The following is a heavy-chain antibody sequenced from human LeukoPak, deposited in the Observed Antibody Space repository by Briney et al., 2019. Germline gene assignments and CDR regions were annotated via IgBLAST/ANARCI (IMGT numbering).Heavy chain of an antibody. Sequence: SETLSLTCTVSGGSISSYYWSWIRQPPGKGLEWIGYIYYSGSTNYNPSLKSRATISVDTSKNQFSLKLSSVTAADTAVYYCAREDDWNQLFDYWGQGTLVTVSS. CDR3: AREDDWNQLFDY. CDR1: GGSISSYY. V-gene: IGHV4-59*01. D-gene: IGHD1-1*01. CDR2: IYYSGST. J-gene: IGHJ4*02.